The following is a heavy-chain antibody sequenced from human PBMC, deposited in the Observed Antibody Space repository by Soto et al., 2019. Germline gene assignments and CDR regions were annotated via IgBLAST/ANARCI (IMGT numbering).Heavy chain of an antibody. CDR1: SGFITTYY. J-gene: IGHJ4*02. V-gene: IGHV4-59*01. Sequence: QVQLQESGPGLVKPSGTLSLTCTVSSGFITTYYWSWIRQPPVQGLEWIADTSYSGGTTYNPSLMSRVTIPVATSRSQVSLKLRSVSPAATAVSYWARGPPISYSSIRSLAYLGAGTLGSVSS. CDR2: TSYSGGT. CDR3: ARGPPISYSSIRSLAY. D-gene: IGHD6-19*01.